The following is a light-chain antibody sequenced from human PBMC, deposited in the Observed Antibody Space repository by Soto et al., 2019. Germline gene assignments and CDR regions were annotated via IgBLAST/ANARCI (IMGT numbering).Light chain of an antibody. J-gene: IGKJ1*01. CDR3: LHYSSYAEA. V-gene: IGKV1-5*03. Sequence: EIPMTQSPSTLSGSVGDRATITCRASQTISSWLAWYQQKPGQAPKLLVSKASTLKRGVPSRFPGSGSGTEFTLTISRLQPDDLAQDYGLHYSSYAEAFGQGIKLELK. CDR1: QTISSW. CDR2: KAS.